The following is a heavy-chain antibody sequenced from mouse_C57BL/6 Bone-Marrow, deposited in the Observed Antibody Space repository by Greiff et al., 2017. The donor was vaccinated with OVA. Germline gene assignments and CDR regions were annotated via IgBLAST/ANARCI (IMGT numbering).Heavy chain of an antibody. CDR3: TRGTTVVGDWYFDV. Sequence: EVQLVESGTVLARPGASVKMSCKTSGYTFTSYWMHWVKQRPGQGLEWIGAIYPGNSDTSYNQKFKGKAKLTAVTSASTAYMELSSLTNEDSAVYYCTRGTTVVGDWYFDVWGTGTTVTVSS. V-gene: IGHV1-5*01. D-gene: IGHD1-1*01. CDR1: GYTFTSYW. CDR2: IYPGNSDT. J-gene: IGHJ1*03.